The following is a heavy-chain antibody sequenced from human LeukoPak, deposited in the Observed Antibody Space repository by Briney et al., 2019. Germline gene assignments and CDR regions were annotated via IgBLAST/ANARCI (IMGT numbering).Heavy chain of an antibody. Sequence: GGSLRLSCAASGFTFSSYSMNWVRQAPGKGLEWVSYISSSSSTIYYADSVKGRFTISRDNAKNSLYLQMNSLRVENTAVYYCARGHYGMDVWGQGTTVTVSS. CDR2: ISSSSSTI. J-gene: IGHJ6*02. CDR1: GFTFSSYS. CDR3: ARGHYGMDV. V-gene: IGHV3-48*01.